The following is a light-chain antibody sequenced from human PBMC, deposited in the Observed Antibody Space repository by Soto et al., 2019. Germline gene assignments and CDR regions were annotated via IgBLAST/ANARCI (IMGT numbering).Light chain of an antibody. Sequence: EIVMTQSPATLSVSPGASATLSCRASQSVSTNLAWYQQKPGQAPRVLIYGASTRATEIPARFSGSGSGTEFTLTIDSLQSEDFAVYYCQQYNNWPRTFGQGTKVDIK. CDR1: QSVSTN. J-gene: IGKJ1*01. V-gene: IGKV3-15*01. CDR3: QQYNNWPRT. CDR2: GAS.